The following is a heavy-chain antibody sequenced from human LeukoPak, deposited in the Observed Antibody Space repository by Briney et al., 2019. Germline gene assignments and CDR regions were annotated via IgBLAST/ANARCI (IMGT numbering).Heavy chain of an antibody. CDR1: GGSISRGGYY. D-gene: IGHD2-2*02. V-gene: IGHV4-31*03. J-gene: IGHJ4*02. Sequence: SETLSLTCTVSGGSISRGGYYWSWLPQHPGPGLEWIGYIYYSGRTYYNPSLNRRVTISVDTSKNQFSLKLSSVTAADTAVYYCARTYCSSTSCYRGEKNLYYFDYWGQGTLVTVSS. CDR3: ARTYCSSTSCYRGEKNLYYFDY. CDR2: IYYSGRT.